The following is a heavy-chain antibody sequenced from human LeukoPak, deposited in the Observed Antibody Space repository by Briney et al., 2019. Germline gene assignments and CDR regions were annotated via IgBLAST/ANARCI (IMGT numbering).Heavy chain of an antibody. J-gene: IGHJ4*02. Sequence: QPGGSLRLSCAASGFTFSSYAMSWVRQAPGRGLEWVSAISGGGGSTYYADSVKGRFTISRDNSKNTLYLQMNSLRAEDTAVYYCAKVKSSGWYYFDYWGQGTLVTVSS. CDR3: AKVKSSGWYYFDY. V-gene: IGHV3-23*01. D-gene: IGHD6-19*01. CDR1: GFTFSSYA. CDR2: ISGGGGST.